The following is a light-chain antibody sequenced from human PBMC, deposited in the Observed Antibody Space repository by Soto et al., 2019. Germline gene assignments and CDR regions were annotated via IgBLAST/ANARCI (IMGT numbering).Light chain of an antibody. Sequence: DIQMTQSASSLSASVGDRVTITCRASQSISSYLNWYQQKPGIAPKLLIYAASSLQSGVPSRFSGSGSGTDFTLTIGRLQPEEFATYYCQQSYSTPWTFGQGTKVEIK. J-gene: IGKJ1*01. V-gene: IGKV1-39*01. CDR1: QSISSY. CDR3: QQSYSTPWT. CDR2: AAS.